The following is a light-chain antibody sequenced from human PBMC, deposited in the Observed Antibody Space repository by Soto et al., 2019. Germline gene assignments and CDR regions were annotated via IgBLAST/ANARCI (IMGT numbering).Light chain of an antibody. V-gene: IGKV3-20*01. CDR3: QQYDVPDYI. CDR1: QSLSSSH. CDR2: AAS. Sequence: IVLTQCPGTLSLAPGERATLSCRASQSLSSSHLAWYQQKPGKAPRLLIYAASNRATGIPDRFVGSGSGTDFTLTITRLESEDIAVDHGQQYDVPDYIFGQGTKVEIK. J-gene: IGKJ2*01.